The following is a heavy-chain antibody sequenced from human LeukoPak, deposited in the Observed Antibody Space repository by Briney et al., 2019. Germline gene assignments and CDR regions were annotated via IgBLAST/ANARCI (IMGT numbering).Heavy chain of an antibody. CDR1: GFTFDDHA. J-gene: IGHJ6*02. CDR2: ISWYSGNI. V-gene: IGHV3-9*01. Sequence: GGSLRLSYVASGFTFDDHAMHWVRQAPGKGLEWVSSISWYSGNIGYADSVKGRFSISRDNAKNTLYLEMNSLRTDDTALYFCARDVWRRAFYYAMDVWGLGTTVAVSS. CDR3: ARDVWRRAFYYAMDV. D-gene: IGHD2-21*01.